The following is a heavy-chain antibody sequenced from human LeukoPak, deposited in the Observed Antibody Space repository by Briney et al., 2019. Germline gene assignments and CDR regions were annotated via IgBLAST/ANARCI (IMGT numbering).Heavy chain of an antibody. CDR2: IYYSEST. CDR1: GGSLSSYY. J-gene: IGHJ5*02. V-gene: IGHV4-59*01. D-gene: IGHD5-24*01. CDR3: AREEIRSWFDP. Sequence: SETLSLTCTASGGSLSSYYWSWIRQPPGKGLEWIGYIYYSESTNYNPSLKSRVTISLDTTKNQFSLKLSSVTAADTAVYYCAREEIRSWFDPWGQGTLVTVSS.